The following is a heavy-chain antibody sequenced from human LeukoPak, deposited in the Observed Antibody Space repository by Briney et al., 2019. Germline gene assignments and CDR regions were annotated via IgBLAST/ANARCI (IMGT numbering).Heavy chain of an antibody. CDR3: ARDVGYCSSTSCYKMVPDAFDI. CDR2: IRYDGSNK. D-gene: IGHD2-2*02. J-gene: IGHJ3*02. V-gene: IGHV3-30*02. Sequence: TGGSLRLSCAASGFTFSSYGMHWVRQAPGKGLEWVAFIRYDGSNKYYADSVKGRFTISRDNSKNTLYLQMNSLRAEDTAVYYCARDVGYCSSTSCYKMVPDAFDIWGQGTMVTVSS. CDR1: GFTFSSYG.